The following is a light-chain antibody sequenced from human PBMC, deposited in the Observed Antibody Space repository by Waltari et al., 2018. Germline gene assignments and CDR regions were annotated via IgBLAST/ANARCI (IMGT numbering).Light chain of an antibody. J-gene: IGKJ1*01. CDR1: QSLLHSNGKTY. Sequence: DIVMKQTPLYLTVTPGEAAYISCRSSQSLLHSNGKTYLYWFLQLPGQAPRLLIYRVSNRFSGVPDRFSGSGAATDFTLKISLVESEDVGVYYCMQALQIPRTFGQGTKVEIK. V-gene: IGKV2-29*02. CDR3: MQALQIPRT. CDR2: RVS.